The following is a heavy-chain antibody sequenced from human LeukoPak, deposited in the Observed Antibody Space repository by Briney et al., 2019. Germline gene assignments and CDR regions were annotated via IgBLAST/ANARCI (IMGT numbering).Heavy chain of an antibody. CDR1: GYSISSGYY. CDR3: ARGYRTSSKGDFDY. D-gene: IGHD6-6*01. Sequence: PSETLSLTCAVSGYSISSGYYLGWTRQPPGNGLEWIGSIYHSGSTYYNPSLKSRVTISVDTSKHQFSLKLSCVTAADTAVYYCARGYRTSSKGDFDYWGQGTLGTVSS. CDR2: IYHSGST. V-gene: IGHV4-38-2*01. J-gene: IGHJ4*02.